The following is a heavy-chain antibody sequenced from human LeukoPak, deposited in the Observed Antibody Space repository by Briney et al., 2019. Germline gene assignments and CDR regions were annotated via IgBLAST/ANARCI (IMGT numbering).Heavy chain of an antibody. V-gene: IGHV4-39*01. Sequence: SETLSLTCTVSGGSLSSNSFYWGWIRQLPGRGLEWIGSIHQSGSTYCNPSLKSRVTISIDTSKKQFSLKLSSVTAADTAVYYCTRRAGYQLLYNYYGLDVWGQGTTVTVSS. CDR1: GGSLSSNSFY. CDR3: TRRAGYQLLYNYYGLDV. D-gene: IGHD2-2*02. CDR2: IHQSGST. J-gene: IGHJ6*02.